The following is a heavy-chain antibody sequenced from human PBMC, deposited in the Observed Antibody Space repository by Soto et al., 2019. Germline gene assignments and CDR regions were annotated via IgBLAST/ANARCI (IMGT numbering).Heavy chain of an antibody. D-gene: IGHD3-3*01. J-gene: IGHJ4*02. CDR3: ARAPVGLDTISYFDY. CDR1: GGSISSCGNY. Sequence: NPSETLSLTCTVSGGSISSCGNYWSWIRQHPGKGLEGIGYIYNGGSTYCRPALESRMHMSLDATRNHYSLRLTSVTAADTAVYFCARAPVGLDTISYFDYWGQGKLVTVSS. CDR2: IYNGGST. V-gene: IGHV4-30-4*08.